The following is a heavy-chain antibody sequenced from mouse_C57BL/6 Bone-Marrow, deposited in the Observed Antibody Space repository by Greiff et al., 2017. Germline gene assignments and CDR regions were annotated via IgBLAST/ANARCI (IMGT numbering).Heavy chain of an antibody. J-gene: IGHJ3*01. Sequence: VQLKQSGPELVKPGASVKIFCMASGYSFTGYYMHWVKQSHGNILDWIGYISPYNGVSSYNQKFKGKATLTVDKSSSTAYMELRSLTSEDSAVYYCARKRIYYDYDGFAYWGQGTLVTVSA. CDR1: GYSFTGYY. CDR3: ARKRIYYDYDGFAY. D-gene: IGHD2-4*01. CDR2: ISPYNGVS. V-gene: IGHV1-31*01.